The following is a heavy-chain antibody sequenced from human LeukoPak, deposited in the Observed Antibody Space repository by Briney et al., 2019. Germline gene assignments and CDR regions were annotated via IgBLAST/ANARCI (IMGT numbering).Heavy chain of an antibody. CDR3: ASGNFVGYYYYMDV. D-gene: IGHD4-23*01. CDR2: IYYSENT. Sequence: AETLSLTCTVSGGSISSSSYYWGWIRQSPGKGLEWIGSIYYSENTYYNPSLKSRVTISVDTSKNQFSLKLSSVTAADTAVYYCASGNFVGYYYYMDVWGKGTTVTVSS. J-gene: IGHJ6*03. CDR1: GGSISSSSYY. V-gene: IGHV4-39*07.